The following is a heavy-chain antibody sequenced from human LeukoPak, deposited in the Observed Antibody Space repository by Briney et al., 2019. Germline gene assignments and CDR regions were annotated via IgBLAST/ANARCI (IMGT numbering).Heavy chain of an antibody. D-gene: IGHD6-13*01. CDR3: ARVDSSSWYRFDY. V-gene: IGHV4-61*02. CDR1: GGSISSGSYY. J-gene: IGHJ4*02. CDR2: IHSSGST. Sequence: SETLSLTCTVSGGSISSGSYYWTWIRQSAGKGLEWIGRIHSSGSTNYNPSLKSRVTISVDTSKNQFSLKLSSVTAADTAVYYCARVDSSSWYRFDYWGQGTLVTVSS.